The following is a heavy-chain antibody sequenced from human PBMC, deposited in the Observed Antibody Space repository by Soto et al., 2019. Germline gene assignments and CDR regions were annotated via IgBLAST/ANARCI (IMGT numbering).Heavy chain of an antibody. CDR3: ARSSQSTVTTCDY. V-gene: IGHV4-31*03. D-gene: IGHD4-17*01. Sequence: QVQLQASGPGLVKPSQTLSLTCTVSGGSISSGGSYWSWIRQHPGKGLEWIGYIYYSGSTYYNPSLKSRVTISVDTSKNQFSLKLSSVTAADTAVYYCARSSQSTVTTCDYWGQGTLVTVSA. CDR1: GGSISSGGSY. CDR2: IYYSGST. J-gene: IGHJ4*02.